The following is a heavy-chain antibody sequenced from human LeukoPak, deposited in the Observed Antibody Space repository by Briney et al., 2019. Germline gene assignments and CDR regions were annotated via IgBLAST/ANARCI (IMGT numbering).Heavy chain of an antibody. J-gene: IGHJ4*02. V-gene: IGHV3-7*01. CDR3: AKGSSVAGIDY. D-gene: IGHD6-19*01. Sequence: GGSLRLSCAASGFTFSGYWMSWVRQSPGKGLEWVANIEQEGSEKYYVDSVKGRFTISRDNSKNTLYLQMNSLRAEDTAVYYCAKGSSVAGIDYWGQGTLVTVSS. CDR2: IEQEGSEK. CDR1: GFTFSGYW.